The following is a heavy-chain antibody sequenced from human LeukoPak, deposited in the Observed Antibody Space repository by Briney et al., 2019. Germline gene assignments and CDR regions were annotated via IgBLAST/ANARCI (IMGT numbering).Heavy chain of an antibody. J-gene: IGHJ4*02. Sequence: GGSLRLSCAASEFSVGSNYMTWVRQAPGKGLEWVSSITSSSSYIYYADSVKGRFTISRDNSKNTLYLQMNSLRAEDTAVYYCARCKADSSGPGVFDYWGQGTLVTVSS. CDR2: ITSSSSYI. D-gene: IGHD6-19*01. V-gene: IGHV3-21*04. CDR3: ARCKADSSGPGVFDY. CDR1: EFSVGSNY.